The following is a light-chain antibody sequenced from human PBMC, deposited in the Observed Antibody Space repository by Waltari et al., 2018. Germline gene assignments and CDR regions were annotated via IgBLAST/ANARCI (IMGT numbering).Light chain of an antibody. CDR2: AAS. Sequence: DIQMPQSPSSLSGSVGDRVTITCRASQGISNSLAWYQQKPGKAPKLLLYAASRLESYVPSRFSGIGSGTDYTLTITSLQPEDFATYYCQQYDSIPVLTFGGGTKVEIK. CDR3: QQYDSIPVLT. V-gene: IGKV1-NL1*01. CDR1: QGISNS. J-gene: IGKJ4*01.